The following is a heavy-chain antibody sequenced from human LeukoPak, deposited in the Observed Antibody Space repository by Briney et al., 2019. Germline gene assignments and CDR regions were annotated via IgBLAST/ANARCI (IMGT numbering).Heavy chain of an antibody. CDR3: AAPPDIVATVPWIRFDY. Sequence: ASVKVSCKASGYTFTSYAMHWVRQAPGQRLEWMGWINAGNGNTKYSQKFQGRVTITRDTSASTAYMELSSLRSEDTAVYYCAAPPDIVATVPWIRFDYWGQGTLVTVSS. D-gene: IGHD5-12*01. J-gene: IGHJ4*02. V-gene: IGHV1-3*01. CDR2: INAGNGNT. CDR1: GYTFTSYA.